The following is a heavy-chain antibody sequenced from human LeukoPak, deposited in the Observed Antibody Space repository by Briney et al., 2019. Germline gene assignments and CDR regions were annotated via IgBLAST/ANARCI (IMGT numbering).Heavy chain of an antibody. V-gene: IGHV4-30-4*01. CDR3: ARVNYYDSSGYYYYFDY. CDR2: IYYSGST. CDR1: GGSISSGDYY. J-gene: IGHJ4*02. D-gene: IGHD3-22*01. Sequence: SQTLSFTCTVSGGSISSGDYYWSWIRQPPGKGLEWIGYIYYSGSTYYNPSLKSRVTISVDTSKNQFSLKLSSVTAADTAVYYCARVNYYDSSGYYYYFDYWGQGTLVTVSS.